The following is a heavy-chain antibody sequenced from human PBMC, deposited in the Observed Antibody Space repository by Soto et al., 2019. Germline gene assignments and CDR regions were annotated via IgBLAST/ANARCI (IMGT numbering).Heavy chain of an antibody. V-gene: IGHV1-18*01. J-gene: IGHJ6*03. CDR2: ISAYNGNT. Sequence: ASVKVSCKASGYTFTSYGISWVRQAPGQGLEWMGWISAYNGNTNYAQKLQGRVTMTTDTSTSTAYMELRSLRSDDTAVYYCGSTNYTPSLKSRVTISVDTSKNQFSLKLSSVTAADTAVYYCARHWGPRITICGVVTTYPIYYMDVWGKGTTVTVSS. CDR1: GYTFTSYG. CDR3: GSTNYTPSLKSRVTISVDTSKNQFSLKLSSVTAADTAVYYCARHWGPRITICGVVTTYPIYYMDV. D-gene: IGHD3-10*01.